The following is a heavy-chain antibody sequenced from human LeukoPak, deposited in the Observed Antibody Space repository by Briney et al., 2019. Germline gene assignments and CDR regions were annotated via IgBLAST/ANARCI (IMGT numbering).Heavy chain of an antibody. D-gene: IGHD2-2*02. J-gene: IGHJ4*02. CDR3: TKPDCPSTSCYTLDY. Sequence: PGGSLRLSCVASGFTFNNYTMRWVRQAPGKGLEWVSAISGSGDSTYYADSVKGRFTISRDNSKNTLYLQMNSRRVEDTAVYYCTKPDCPSTSCYTLDYWGQGILVTVSS. CDR1: GFTFNNYT. V-gene: IGHV3-23*01. CDR2: ISGSGDST.